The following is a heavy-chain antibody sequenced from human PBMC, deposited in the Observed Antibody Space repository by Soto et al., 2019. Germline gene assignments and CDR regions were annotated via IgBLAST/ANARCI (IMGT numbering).Heavy chain of an antibody. CDR3: ARVTYDSFTACSYYFDY. V-gene: IGHV4-59*01. D-gene: IGHD3-9*01. J-gene: IGHJ4*02. Sequence: WTWIRQPPGKGLEWIGYVYYSGSVNYKSSLKSRVTMSVDTSKNQFSLRLNSVTAADTAVYYCARVTYDSFTACSYYFDYWGQGALVTVSS. CDR2: VYYSGSV.